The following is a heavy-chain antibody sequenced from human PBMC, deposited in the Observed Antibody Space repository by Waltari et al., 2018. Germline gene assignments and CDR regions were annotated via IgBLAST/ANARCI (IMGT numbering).Heavy chain of an antibody. Sequence: EVQLVESGGGLVQPGGSLRLSCAASGFTFSSYRMLWVRQAPGKGLEWVANIKQDGSEKYYVDSVKGRFTISRDNAKNSLYLQMNSLRAEDTAVYYCARGGSRYRFDYWGQGTLVTVSS. J-gene: IGHJ4*02. D-gene: IGHD2-2*01. V-gene: IGHV3-7*01. CDR3: ARGGSRYRFDY. CDR1: GFTFSSYR. CDR2: IKQDGSEK.